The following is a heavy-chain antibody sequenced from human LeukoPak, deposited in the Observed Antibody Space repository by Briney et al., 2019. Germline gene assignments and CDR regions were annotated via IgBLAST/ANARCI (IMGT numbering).Heavy chain of an antibody. Sequence: GGSLRLSCAASGFTFSNYAMRWVRQAPGKGLEWVSIIRPSGGSTYYTDSVKGRFTISRDNSKNTLSLQMNSLTADHTAVYYCAKDRMIFEWFNGFDYCGRGTLVTVSS. CDR2: IRPSGGST. J-gene: IGHJ5*01. CDR1: GFTFSNYA. V-gene: IGHV3-23*01. D-gene: IGHD3-3*01. CDR3: AKDRMIFEWFNGFDY.